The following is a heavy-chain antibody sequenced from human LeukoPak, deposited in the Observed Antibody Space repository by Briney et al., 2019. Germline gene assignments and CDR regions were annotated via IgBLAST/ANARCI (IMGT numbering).Heavy chain of an antibody. V-gene: IGHV3-15*01. CDR2: IKSKTGGGTT. J-gene: IGHJ4*02. CDR1: GFTFSNAW. Sequence: GGSLRLSCAASGFTFSNAWMSWVRQAPGKGLEWVGRIKSKTGGGTTDYAAPVRGRFTISRDDSKNTLYLQMNSLKTEDTAVYYCTTVATTGVYWGQGTLVTVSS. D-gene: IGHD5-12*01. CDR3: TTVATTGVY.